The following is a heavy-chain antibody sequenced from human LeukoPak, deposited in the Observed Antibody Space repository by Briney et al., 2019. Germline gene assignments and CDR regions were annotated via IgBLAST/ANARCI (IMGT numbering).Heavy chain of an antibody. Sequence: PGGSLRLSCAASGFTFSNYSMNWVRQAPGKGLEWVSSISSSSSYIYYADSVKGRFTISRDNAQNSLYLQLTSLRVEDTAVYYCAKDGSLGYGNYFDNWGQGTLVTVSS. CDR3: AKDGSLGYGNYFDN. D-gene: IGHD5-12*01. J-gene: IGHJ4*02. CDR1: GFTFSNYS. CDR2: ISSSSSYI. V-gene: IGHV3-21*01.